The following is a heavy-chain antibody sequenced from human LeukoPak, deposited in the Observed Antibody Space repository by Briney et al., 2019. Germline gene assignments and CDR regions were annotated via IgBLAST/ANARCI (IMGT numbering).Heavy chain of an antibody. CDR2: ISSSGSTI. V-gene: IGHV3-11*01. J-gene: IGHJ4*02. CDR1: GFTFSDYY. CDR3: ARDEYYPYCSGGSCYHDY. D-gene: IGHD2-15*01. Sequence: PGGSLRLSCAASGFTFSDYYMSWIRQAPGKGLEWVSYISSSGSTIYYADSVKGRFTISRDNAKNSLYLQMNSLRAEDTAVYYCARDEYYPYCSGGSCYHDYWGQGTLVTASS.